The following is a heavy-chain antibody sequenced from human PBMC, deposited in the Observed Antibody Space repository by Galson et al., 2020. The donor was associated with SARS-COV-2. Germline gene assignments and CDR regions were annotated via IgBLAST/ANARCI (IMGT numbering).Heavy chain of an antibody. CDR3: TTFFFVENEWEIDGADAFDI. J-gene: IGHJ3*02. D-gene: IGHD1-26*01. V-gene: IGHV3-15*01. Sequence: GGSLRPSGAASGFTFSNAWMSGVRQAPGKGLEWVGRIKSKTDGGTTDYAAPAKGRSTITRDDSKNTLYLKMKSLKTEDTAVYYCTTFFFVENEWEIDGADAFDIWGQGTMVTVSS. CDR2: IKSKTDGGTT. CDR1: GFTFSNAW.